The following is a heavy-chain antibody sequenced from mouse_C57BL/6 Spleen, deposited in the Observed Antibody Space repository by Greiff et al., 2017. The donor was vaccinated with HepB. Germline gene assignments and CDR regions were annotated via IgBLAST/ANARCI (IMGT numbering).Heavy chain of an antibody. CDR2: IDPSDSYT. J-gene: IGHJ4*01. V-gene: IGHV1-59*01. Sequence: QVQLQQPGAELVRPGTSVKLSCKASGYTFTSYWMHWVKQRPGQGLEWIGVIDPSDSYTNYNQKFKGKATLTVDTSSSTAYMQLSSLTSEDSAVYYCTRPLYYGSSYHAMDYWGQGTSVTVSS. CDR1: GYTFTSYW. D-gene: IGHD1-1*01. CDR3: TRPLYYGSSYHAMDY.